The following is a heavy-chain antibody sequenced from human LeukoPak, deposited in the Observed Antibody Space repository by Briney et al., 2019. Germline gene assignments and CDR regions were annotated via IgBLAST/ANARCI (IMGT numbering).Heavy chain of an antibody. J-gene: IGHJ4*02. CDR2: IYYRGST. Sequence: SETLSLTCTVSGGSISSSSYYWGWIRQPPGKGLEWIGSIYYRGSTYYNPSLKSRVTISVDTSKNQFSLKLSSVTAADTAVYYCARRGIAVARRIFDYWGQGTLVTVSS. D-gene: IGHD6-19*01. CDR1: GGSISSSSYY. V-gene: IGHV4-39*01. CDR3: ARRGIAVARRIFDY.